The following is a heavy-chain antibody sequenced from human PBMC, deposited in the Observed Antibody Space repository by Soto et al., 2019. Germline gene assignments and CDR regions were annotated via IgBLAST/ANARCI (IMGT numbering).Heavy chain of an antibody. CDR1: GYTLTSYG. V-gene: IGHV1-18*01. CDR2: ISAYNGNT. Sequence: QVQLVQSGAEVKKPGASVKVSCKASGYTLTSYGISWVRPAPGQGLEWMGWISAYNGNTNYAQKLQGRVTMTTDTSTSTAYMELRSLRADDTAVYYCARDRSSLPRTTSYNWFDPWCQGTLVTVSS. J-gene: IGHJ5*02. CDR3: ARDRSSLPRTTSYNWFDP. D-gene: IGHD2-2*01.